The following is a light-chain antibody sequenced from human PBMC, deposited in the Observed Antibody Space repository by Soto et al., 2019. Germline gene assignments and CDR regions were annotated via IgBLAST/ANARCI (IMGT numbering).Light chain of an antibody. CDR3: TSYAGSNYYV. J-gene: IGLJ1*01. CDR1: STDVGRYNY. Sequence: QSVLTQPASVSGSPGQSITISCTGTSTDVGRYNYVSWYQQHPGKAPKLMVYDVSNRPSWVSNRFSGSKSGITASLTISGLQAEDEADYYCTSYAGSNYYVFGTGTKVTVL. CDR2: DVS. V-gene: IGLV2-14*01.